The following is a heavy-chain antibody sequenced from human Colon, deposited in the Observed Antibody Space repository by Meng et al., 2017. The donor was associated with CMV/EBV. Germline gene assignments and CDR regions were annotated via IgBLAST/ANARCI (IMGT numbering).Heavy chain of an antibody. J-gene: IGHJ4*02. V-gene: IGHV3-9*01. D-gene: IGHD6-19*01. Sequence: SLKISCAASGFTFDDYAMHWVREAPGKGLEWVSGISWNSGSIGYADSVKGRFTISRDNAKNSLYLQMNSLRAEDTALYYCAKDIWIDHRLTGYSSGWDYWGQGTLVTVSS. CDR3: AKDIWIDHRLTGYSSGWDY. CDR2: ISWNSGSI. CDR1: GFTFDDYA.